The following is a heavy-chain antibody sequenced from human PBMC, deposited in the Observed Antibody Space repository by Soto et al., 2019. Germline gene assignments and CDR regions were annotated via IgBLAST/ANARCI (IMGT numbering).Heavy chain of an antibody. CDR1: GFTFSRVS. CDR3: ARGGGGGLFEH. Sequence: PGESLKISCEASGFTFSRVSMNWVRQVPGKGLEWVASISSGSSDTWYADSVKGRFIISRDNTKSSLFLQMNSLGVEDTAVYYCARGGGGGLFEHWGQGVLVTVSS. V-gene: IGHV3-21*06. J-gene: IGHJ4*02. CDR2: ISSGSSDT. D-gene: IGHD2-21*01.